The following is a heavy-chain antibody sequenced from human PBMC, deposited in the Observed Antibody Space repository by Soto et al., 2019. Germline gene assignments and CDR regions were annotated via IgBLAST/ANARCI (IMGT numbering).Heavy chain of an antibody. V-gene: IGHV1-69*02. D-gene: IGHD5-18*01. CDR2: IIPILGIA. J-gene: IGHJ5*02. Sequence: ASVKVSCKASGGTFSSYTISWVRQAPGQGLEWMGRIIPILGIANYAQKFQGRVTITADKSTSTAYMELSSLRSEDTAVYYCARGGDTAMGSNQDWFDPWGQGTLVTVSS. CDR3: ARGGDTAMGSNQDWFDP. CDR1: GGTFSSYT.